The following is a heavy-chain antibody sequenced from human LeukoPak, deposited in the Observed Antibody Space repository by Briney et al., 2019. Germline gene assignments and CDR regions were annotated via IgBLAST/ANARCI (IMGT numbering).Heavy chain of an antibody. V-gene: IGHV3-30*04. D-gene: IGHD6-13*01. J-gene: IGHJ5*02. CDR2: ISYDGSNK. Sequence: GGSLRLSCAASGFTFSSYAMHWVRQAPGKGLEWVAVISYDGSNKYYADSVKGRFTISRDNSRNTLYLQMNSLRAEETAVYYCARDLGIAAAGNNWFDPWGQGTLVTVSS. CDR3: ARDLGIAAAGNNWFDP. CDR1: GFTFSSYA.